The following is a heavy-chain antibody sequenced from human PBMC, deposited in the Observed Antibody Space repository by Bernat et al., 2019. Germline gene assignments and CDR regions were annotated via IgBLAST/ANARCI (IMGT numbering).Heavy chain of an antibody. Sequence: EVQLLESGGGLVQPGGSLRLSCAASGFTFNDYAMSWVRQAPGKGLEWVSLVVGSGDNTYYADSVKGRFTISRDNSKNTLYLQMNSLRAEDTAIYYCAKRGDGSEYLKYFSDYWGQGTLVTVSS. V-gene: IGHV3-23*01. CDR2: VVGSGDNT. D-gene: IGHD3-22*01. CDR3: AKRGDGSEYLKYFSDY. J-gene: IGHJ4*02. CDR1: GFTFNDYA.